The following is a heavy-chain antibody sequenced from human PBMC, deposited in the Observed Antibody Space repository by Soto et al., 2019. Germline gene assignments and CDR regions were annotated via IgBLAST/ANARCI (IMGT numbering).Heavy chain of an antibody. D-gene: IGHD2-8*01. CDR1: GYTFTDYY. CDR3: ARGDSTDCSNGVCSFFYNHDMDV. Sequence: ASVKVSCKASGYTFTDYYIHWVRQAPGQGLECMGWINPNSGGTDYAQKFQGRVTMTRDTSISTAYMELTRLTSDDTAIYYCARGDSTDCSNGVCSFFYNHDMDVWGQGTTVTVSS. J-gene: IGHJ6*02. V-gene: IGHV1-2*02. CDR2: INPNSGGT.